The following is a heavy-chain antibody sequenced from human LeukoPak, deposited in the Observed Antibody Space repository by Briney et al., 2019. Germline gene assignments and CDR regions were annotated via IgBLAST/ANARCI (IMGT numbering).Heavy chain of an antibody. J-gene: IGHJ6*03. CDR3: ARASYYYYYMDV. Sequence: KPSETLSLTCTVSGASISSSPFYWGWIRQPPGKGLEWIGSIYYSGSTYYNPSLKSRVTISVDTSKNQFSLKLSSVTAADTAVYYCARASYYYYYMDVWGKGTTVTVSS. V-gene: IGHV4-39*07. CDR1: GASISSSPFY. CDR2: IYYSGST.